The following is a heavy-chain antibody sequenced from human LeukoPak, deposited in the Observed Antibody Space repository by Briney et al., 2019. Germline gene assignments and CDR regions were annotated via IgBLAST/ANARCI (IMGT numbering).Heavy chain of an antibody. V-gene: IGHV3-23*01. Sequence: PGGSLRLSCAASGFTFSNYALSWVRQAPGKGLEWVSAISDDSVRSYYAESAKVRFTTSRDNSKNTLYLQMDNLRVEDTAVYYCAKTIFGVTHAFDIWGQGTLVTVSS. CDR3: AKTIFGVTHAFDI. CDR2: ISDDSVRS. J-gene: IGHJ3*02. D-gene: IGHD3-3*01. CDR1: GFTFSNYA.